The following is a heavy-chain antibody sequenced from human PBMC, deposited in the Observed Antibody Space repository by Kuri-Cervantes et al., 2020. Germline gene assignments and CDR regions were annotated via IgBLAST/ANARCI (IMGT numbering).Heavy chain of an antibody. CDR3: ASMIVVVINLDAFDI. D-gene: IGHD3-22*01. J-gene: IGHJ3*02. Sequence: LSLTCAASGFTFSSYWMSWVRQAPGKGLEWVANIKQDGSEKYYVDSVKGRFTISRDNAKNSLYLQMNSLRAEDTAVYYCASMIVVVINLDAFDIWGQGTMVTVSS. CDR1: GFTFSSYW. V-gene: IGHV3-7*01. CDR2: IKQDGSEK.